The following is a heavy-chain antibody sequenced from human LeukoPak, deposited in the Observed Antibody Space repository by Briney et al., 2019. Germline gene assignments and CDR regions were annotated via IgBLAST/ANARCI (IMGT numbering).Heavy chain of an antibody. J-gene: IGHJ3*02. Sequence: SETLSLTCAVSGCTISSYYRSWIRQPPGKGLEWIGYIYYSGSTNYNHSLKSRVTISIDTSKNTFYLKLSSVTAVDTAVYYGARWGPCWGVVPAAAKLAFDIWGQGTMVTVSS. V-gene: IGHV4-59*01. CDR1: GCTISSYY. D-gene: IGHD2-2*01. CDR3: ARWGPCWGVVPAAAKLAFDI. CDR2: IYYSGST.